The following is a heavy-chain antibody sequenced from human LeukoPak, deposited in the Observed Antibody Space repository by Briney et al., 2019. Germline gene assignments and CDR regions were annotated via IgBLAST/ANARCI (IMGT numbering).Heavy chain of an antibody. CDR3: ARGYYDFWSGYYNAEYFQH. CDR2: ISAYNGNT. D-gene: IGHD3-3*01. J-gene: IGHJ1*01. Sequence: GASVKVSCKASGYTFTSCGISWVRQAPGQGLEWMGWISAYNGNTNYAQKLRGRVTMTTDTSTSTAYMELRSLRSDDTAVYYCARGYYDFWSGYYNAEYFQHWGQGTLVTVSS. CDR1: GYTFTSCG. V-gene: IGHV1-18*01.